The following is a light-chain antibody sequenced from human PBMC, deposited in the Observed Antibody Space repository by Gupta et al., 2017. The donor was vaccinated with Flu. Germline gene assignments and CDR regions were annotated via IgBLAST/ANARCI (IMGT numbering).Light chain of an antibody. CDR1: NGHTGRYKY. Sequence: QSALTQPRPVSGSPGQSVTIPCTETNGHTGRYKYVSWYQQHPDKAPKLIIHDVNQRPAGVPDRFSGSKSGNTAALTISGLQADDEADYYCGAYAGTSRLFGGGTRLTVL. V-gene: IGLV2-11*01. CDR3: GAYAGTSRL. CDR2: DVN. J-gene: IGLJ3*02.